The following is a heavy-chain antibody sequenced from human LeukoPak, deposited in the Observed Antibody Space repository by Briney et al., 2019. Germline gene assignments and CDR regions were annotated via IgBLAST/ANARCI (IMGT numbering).Heavy chain of an antibody. V-gene: IGHV3-74*01. CDR3: ARNRGGSGYDFPLFDY. J-gene: IGHJ4*02. CDR1: GFTFSSYW. CDR2: INSDGSTT. Sequence: GGSLRLSCAASGFTFSSYWMHWVRQGPGKGLVWVSRINSDGSTTIYADSVKGRFTISRDNAKNSLYLQMNSLRAEDTAVYYCARNRGGSGYDFPLFDYWGQGTLVTVSS. D-gene: IGHD5-12*01.